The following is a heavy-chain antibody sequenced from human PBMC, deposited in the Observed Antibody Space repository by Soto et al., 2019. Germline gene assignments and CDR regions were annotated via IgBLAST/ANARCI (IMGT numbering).Heavy chain of an antibody. V-gene: IGHV1-2*02. J-gene: IGHJ4*02. CDR2: INPDNGVP. Sequence: ASVKVSCKATGYTFTGYYVNWQQQAPGKELEWMGWINPDNGVPNYAQKFQGRVTLSRDTSINTAYMEFSRLTSDDTAMYYCARTDYLFSTLTYYFDYWGQATLVTVAS. D-gene: IGHD3-16*01. CDR3: ARTDYLFSTLTYYFDY. CDR1: GYTFTGYY.